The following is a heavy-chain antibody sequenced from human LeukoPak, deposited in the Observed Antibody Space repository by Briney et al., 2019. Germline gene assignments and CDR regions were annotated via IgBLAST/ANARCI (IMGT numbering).Heavy chain of an antibody. CDR3: ARTHCEGDCFSAIRY. V-gene: IGHV4-39*07. Sequence: SETLSLTCTVSGDSLRKSTFYWVWIRQPPGKGLEWIGSIYYSGGADYNPSLQSRVTISVDTSKNEFSLKVRSVTATDTAVYFCARTHCEGDCFSAIRYWGQGTPVTVSS. J-gene: IGHJ4*02. D-gene: IGHD2-21*02. CDR1: GDSLRKSTFY. CDR2: IYYSGGA.